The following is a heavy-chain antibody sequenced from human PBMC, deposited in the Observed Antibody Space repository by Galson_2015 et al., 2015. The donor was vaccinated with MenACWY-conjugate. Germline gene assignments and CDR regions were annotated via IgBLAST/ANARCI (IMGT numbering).Heavy chain of an antibody. D-gene: IGHD3-3*01. CDR3: AGAAVRFVEWPTYDGMNV. J-gene: IGHJ6*02. V-gene: IGHV3-48*02. Sequence: SLRLSCAASGFSFRSYSMNWVRQAPGKGLEWVSYIASSSKTIYYEDSVKGRFTISRDNAKNSLYLQMNSLRDEDTAVYYCAGAAVRFVEWPTYDGMNVWGQGTTVAASS. CDR1: GFSFRSYS. CDR2: IASSSKTI.